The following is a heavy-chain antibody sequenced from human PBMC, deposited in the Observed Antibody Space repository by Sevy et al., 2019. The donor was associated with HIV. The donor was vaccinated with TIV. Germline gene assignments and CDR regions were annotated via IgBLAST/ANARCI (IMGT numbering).Heavy chain of an antibody. CDR3: AREYSGVDYGMDV. CDR1: GFTFSDHG. V-gene: IGHV3-30*03. Sequence: GGSLRLSCEASGFTFSDHGMNWVRQAPGKGLEWVALISFDGSFKYYADSVKGRFTISRDNSKNTLYLQTTGLRVEDTAVYYCAREYSGVDYGMDVWGQGTTVTVSS. D-gene: IGHD3-10*01. J-gene: IGHJ6*02. CDR2: ISFDGSFK.